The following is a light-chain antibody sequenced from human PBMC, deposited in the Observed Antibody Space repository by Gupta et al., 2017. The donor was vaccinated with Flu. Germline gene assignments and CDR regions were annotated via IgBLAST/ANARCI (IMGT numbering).Light chain of an antibody. J-gene: IGLJ3*02. Sequence: SSSNIGNNFVSWYQHLSGTAPKLLIYENHNRPSGIPDRFSGSKSGTSATLGITGLQTGDEANYYCGTWDSSLTSWVFGGGTKLTVL. V-gene: IGLV1-51*02. CDR3: GTWDSSLTSWV. CDR1: SSNIGNNF. CDR2: ENH.